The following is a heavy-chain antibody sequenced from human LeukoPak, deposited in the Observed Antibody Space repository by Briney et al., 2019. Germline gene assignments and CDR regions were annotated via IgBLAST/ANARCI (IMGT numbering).Heavy chain of an antibody. D-gene: IGHD2-2*01. J-gene: IGHJ5*02. CDR1: GGTFSSYA. CDR3: ARGRHCSSTSCYGWFDP. V-gene: IGHV1-18*01. CDR2: ISAYNGNT. Sequence: ASVKVSCKASGGTFSSYAISWVRQAPGQGLEWMGWISAYNGNTNYAQKLQGRVTMTTDTSTSTAYMELRSLRSDDTAVYYCARGRHCSSTSCYGWFDPWGQGTLVTVSS.